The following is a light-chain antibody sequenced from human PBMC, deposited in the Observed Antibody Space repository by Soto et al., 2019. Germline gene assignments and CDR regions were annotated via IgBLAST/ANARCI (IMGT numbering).Light chain of an antibody. V-gene: IGKV2-28*01. CDR1: QSLLHSNGYNY. CDR3: MQALQTPPT. Sequence: EIVMTQSPLSLPVTRGEATSISCRPSQSLLHSNGYNYLDWYPQKPGQSPQLLIYLGSNRASGVPDRFSGSGSGTDFTLKISRVEAEDVGVYYCMQALQTPPTFGQGTRLEIK. J-gene: IGKJ5*01. CDR2: LGS.